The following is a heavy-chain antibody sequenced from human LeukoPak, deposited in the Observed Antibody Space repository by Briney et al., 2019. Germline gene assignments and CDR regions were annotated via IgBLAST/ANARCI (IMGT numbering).Heavy chain of an antibody. CDR3: ARGGGYYDSSGYSRAFDI. CDR2: IYSGGST. V-gene: IGHV3-53*01. CDR1: GFTVSSNY. J-gene: IGHJ3*02. Sequence: GGSLRLSCAASGFTVSSNYMSWVRQAPGKGLEWVSVIYSGGSTYYADSVKGRFTISRDNSKNTLYLQMNSLRAEDTAVYYCARGGGYYDSSGYSRAFDIWGQGTMVTVSS. D-gene: IGHD3-22*01.